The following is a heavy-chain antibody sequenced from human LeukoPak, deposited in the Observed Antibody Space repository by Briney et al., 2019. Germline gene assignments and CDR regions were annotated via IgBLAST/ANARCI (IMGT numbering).Heavy chain of an antibody. Sequence: SETLSLTCAVYGGSFSGYYWSWIRQPPGKGLEWIGEINHSGSTNYNPSLKSRVTISVDTSKNQFPLKLSSVTAADTAVYYCARTNNYDSSGYPSWGQGTLVTVSS. CDR2: INHSGST. CDR1: GGSFSGYY. D-gene: IGHD3-22*01. V-gene: IGHV4-34*01. CDR3: ARTNNYDSSGYPS. J-gene: IGHJ5*01.